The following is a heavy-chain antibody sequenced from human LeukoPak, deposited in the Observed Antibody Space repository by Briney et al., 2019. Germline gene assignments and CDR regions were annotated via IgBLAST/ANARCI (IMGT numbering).Heavy chain of an antibody. Sequence: GGSLRLSCGASGFTFSSYAMSWVRQAPGEGPEWVSAIRGSGGRTHYVDSVKARFPISRDNSEHTLSLQMNCLRAEHAPVYYCAKDSRDGYNYYYYGMDVWAQGTTVSVSS. D-gene: IGHD5-24*01. V-gene: IGHV3-23*01. CDR1: GFTFSSYA. J-gene: IGHJ6*02. CDR3: AKDSRDGYNYYYYGMDV. CDR2: IRGSGGRT.